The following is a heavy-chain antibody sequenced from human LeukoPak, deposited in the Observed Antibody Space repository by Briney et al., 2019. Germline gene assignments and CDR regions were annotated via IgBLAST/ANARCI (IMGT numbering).Heavy chain of an antibody. J-gene: IGHJ4*02. CDR1: GLTFDDYA. CDR2: ISWNSGSI. V-gene: IGHV3-9*01. Sequence: PGGSLRLSCAASGLTFDDYAMHWVRQAPGKGLEWVSGISWNSGSIGYADSVKGRFTISRDNAKNSLYLQMNSLRAEDTALYYCAKCGKNYYFDYWGQGTLVTVSS. D-gene: IGHD1-14*01. CDR3: AKCGKNYYFDY.